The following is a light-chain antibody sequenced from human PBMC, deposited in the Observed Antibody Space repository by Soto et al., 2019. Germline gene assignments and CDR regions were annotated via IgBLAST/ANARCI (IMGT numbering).Light chain of an antibody. CDR2: GAS. CDR3: QHYGSSPPVYA. V-gene: IGKV3-20*01. J-gene: IGKJ2*01. Sequence: EIVLTQSPATLSLSPGEIASLSCRASQSVSSSSLAWYQQKPGQAPRLLSYGASSRAAGIPDNFSGSGSGTDFTLTIGRLEPEDFAVYYCQHYGSSPPVYAFGQGTKLEIK. CDR1: QSVSSSS.